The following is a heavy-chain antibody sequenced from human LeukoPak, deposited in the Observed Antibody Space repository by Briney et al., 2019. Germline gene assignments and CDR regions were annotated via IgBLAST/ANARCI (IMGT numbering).Heavy chain of an antibody. CDR3: ARVTTHATRGVGRYYYMDV. J-gene: IGHJ6*03. Sequence: SETLSLTCTVSGCSISSGYYWGWIRQPPGKGLEWIGSIYHSGNTYYNPSLKSRVTISVDTSKNQFSLKLSSVTAADTAVYYCARVTTHATRGVGRYYYMDVWGKGTTVTVSS. CDR1: GCSISSGYY. V-gene: IGHV4-38-2*02. D-gene: IGHD3-10*01. CDR2: IYHSGNT.